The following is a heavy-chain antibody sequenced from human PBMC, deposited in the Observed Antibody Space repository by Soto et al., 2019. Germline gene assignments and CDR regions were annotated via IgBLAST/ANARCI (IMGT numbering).Heavy chain of an antibody. CDR1: GFTFSSYG. CDR2: ISYDGSNK. V-gene: IGHV3-30*18. D-gene: IGHD3-22*01. CDR3: AKSLTSADSSGYPY. Sequence: RRLSCAASGFTFSSYGMHWVRQAPGKGLEWVAVISYDGSNKYYADSVKGRFTISRDNSKNTLYLQMNSLRAEDTAVYYCAKSLTSADSSGYPYWGQGTLVTVSS. J-gene: IGHJ4*02.